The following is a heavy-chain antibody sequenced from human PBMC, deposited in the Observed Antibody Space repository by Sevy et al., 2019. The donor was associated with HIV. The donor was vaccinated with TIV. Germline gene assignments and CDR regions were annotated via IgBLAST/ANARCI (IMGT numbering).Heavy chain of an antibody. Sequence: GESLKISCKGSGYSFTSYWIGWVRQMPGKGLEWMGIIYPGDSDTRYSRSFQGQVTISADKSISTAYLQWSSLKASDTAMYYCARAAIFGVVITDNWFDPWGQGTLVTVSS. CDR1: GYSFTSYW. CDR2: IYPGDSDT. CDR3: ARAAIFGVVITDNWFDP. D-gene: IGHD3-3*01. V-gene: IGHV5-51*01. J-gene: IGHJ5*02.